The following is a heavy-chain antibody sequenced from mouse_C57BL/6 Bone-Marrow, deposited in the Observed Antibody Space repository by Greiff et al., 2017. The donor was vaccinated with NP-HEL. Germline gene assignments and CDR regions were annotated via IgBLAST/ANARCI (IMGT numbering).Heavy chain of an antibody. J-gene: IGHJ2*01. CDR1: GYTFTSYW. CDR2: IDPSDSET. CDR3: ARGAQAPYYFDY. Sequence: QVQLQQPGAELVRPGSSVKLSCKASGYTFTSYWMHWVKQRPIQGLEWIGNIDPSDSETHYNQKFKDKATLTVDKSSSTAYMQLSSLTSEDSAVYYCARGAQAPYYFDYWGQGTTLTVSS. D-gene: IGHD3-2*02. V-gene: IGHV1-52*01.